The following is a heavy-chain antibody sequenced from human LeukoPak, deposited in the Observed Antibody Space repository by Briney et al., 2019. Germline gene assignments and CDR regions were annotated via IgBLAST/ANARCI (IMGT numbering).Heavy chain of an antibody. J-gene: IGHJ6*02. Sequence: GSLRLSCAASGFTFSSYAMSWVRQAPGKGLEWIGEINHSGSTNYNPSLKSRVTISVDTSKNQFSLKLSSVTAADTAVYYCARVPAIFGVVIYYYYGMDVWGQGTTVTVSS. CDR2: INHSGST. V-gene: IGHV4-34*01. D-gene: IGHD3-3*01. CDR3: ARVPAIFGVVIYYYYGMDV. CDR1: GFTFSSYA.